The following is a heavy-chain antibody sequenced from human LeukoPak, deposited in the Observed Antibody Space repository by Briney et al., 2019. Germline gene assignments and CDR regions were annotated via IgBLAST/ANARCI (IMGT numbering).Heavy chain of an antibody. V-gene: IGHV3-21*01. Sequence: GGSLRLSCAASGFTFSSYSMNWVRQAPGKGLEWVSSISSSSSYIYYADSVKGRFTISRDNAKNSLYLQMNSLRAEDTAVYYCARGIGGSHPFLYWGQGTLVTVSS. CDR3: ARGIGGSHPFLY. D-gene: IGHD2/OR15-2a*01. CDR1: GFTFSSYS. J-gene: IGHJ4*02. CDR2: ISSSSSYI.